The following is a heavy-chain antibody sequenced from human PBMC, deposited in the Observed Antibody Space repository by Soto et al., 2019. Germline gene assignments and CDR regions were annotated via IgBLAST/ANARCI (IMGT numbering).Heavy chain of an antibody. CDR2: ISAYNGNT. V-gene: IGHV1-18*01. CDR3: ARDGYSSSWMANPDFDY. CDR1: GYTFTSYG. J-gene: IGHJ4*02. D-gene: IGHD6-6*01. Sequence: QVQLVQSGAEVKKPGASVKVSCKASGYTFTSYGISWVRQAPGQGLDGMGWISAYNGNTNYAQKLQGRVTMTTDTSTSTAYMELRSLRSDDTAVYYCARDGYSSSWMANPDFDYWGQGTLVTVSS.